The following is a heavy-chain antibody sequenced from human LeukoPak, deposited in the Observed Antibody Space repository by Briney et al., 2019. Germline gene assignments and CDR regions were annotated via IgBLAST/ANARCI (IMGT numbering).Heavy chain of an antibody. V-gene: IGHV3-48*03. CDR3: ARDRRYSYGLGGDY. D-gene: IGHD5-18*01. CDR1: GFTFSSYE. Sequence: GGSLRLSRAASGFTFSSYEMNWVRQAPGKGLEWVSYISSGGSTIYYADSVKGRFTISRDNAKNSLYLQMNSLRAEDTAVYYCARDRRYSYGLGGDYWGQGTLVTVSS. J-gene: IGHJ4*02. CDR2: ISSGGSTI.